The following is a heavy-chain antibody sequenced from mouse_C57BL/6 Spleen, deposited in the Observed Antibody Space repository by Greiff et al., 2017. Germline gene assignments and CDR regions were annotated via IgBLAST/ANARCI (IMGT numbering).Heavy chain of an antibody. CDR2: IWSDGST. Sequence: VKLQESGPGLVAPSQSLSITCTVSGFSLTSYGVHWVRQPPGKGLEWLVVIWSDGSTTYNSALKSRLSISKDNSKSQVFLKMNSLQTDDTAMYYCARQGITTVVGDYYAMDYWGQGTSVTVSS. D-gene: IGHD1-1*01. J-gene: IGHJ4*01. CDR3: ARQGITTVVGDYYAMDY. V-gene: IGHV2-6-1*01. CDR1: GFSLTSYG.